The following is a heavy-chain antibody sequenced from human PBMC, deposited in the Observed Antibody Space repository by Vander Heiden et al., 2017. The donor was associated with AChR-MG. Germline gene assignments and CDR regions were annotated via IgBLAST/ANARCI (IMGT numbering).Heavy chain of an antibody. Sequence: QVQLQESGPGLVKPSETLSLTCPVSAGPITGYYWTWVRQPPGKGLEWIGYVYGGGITNYNPSLKSRITISLDTSRNQFSLRLTSVTAADSAVYYCARGDSSGWYSPYHYGMDVWGQGTTVAVSS. CDR1: AGPITGYY. CDR2: VYGGGIT. J-gene: IGHJ6*02. CDR3: ARGDSSGWYSPYHYGMDV. D-gene: IGHD6-19*01. V-gene: IGHV4-59*01.